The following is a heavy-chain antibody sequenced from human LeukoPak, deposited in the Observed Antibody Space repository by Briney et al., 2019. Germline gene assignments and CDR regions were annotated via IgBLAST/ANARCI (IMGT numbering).Heavy chain of an antibody. CDR3: AKDRDSSSWYGEGWFDP. D-gene: IGHD6-13*01. CDR2: ISGSGGST. J-gene: IGHJ5*02. Sequence: PGGSLRLSCAASGFTFSNAWMSWVRQAPGKGLEWVSAISGSGGSTYYADSVKGRFTISRDNSKNTLYLQMNSLRAEDTAVYYCAKDRDSSSWYGEGWFDPWGQGTLVTVSS. V-gene: IGHV3-23*01. CDR1: GFTFSNAW.